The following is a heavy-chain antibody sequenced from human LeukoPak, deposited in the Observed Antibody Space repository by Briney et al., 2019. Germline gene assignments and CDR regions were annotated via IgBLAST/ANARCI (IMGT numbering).Heavy chain of an antibody. CDR1: GYTLTDYY. CDR2: INPNSGGT. V-gene: IGHV1-2*06. J-gene: IGHJ4*02. D-gene: IGHD3-22*01. CDR3: ARVGYYESSGYYEY. Sequence: ASVKVSCKASGYTLTDYYMHWVRQAPGQGLEWMGRINPNSGGTNYAQKFQGRVTMTRDTSISTVYMELSRLRSDDTAVYYCARVGYYESSGYYEYWGQGTLVTVSS.